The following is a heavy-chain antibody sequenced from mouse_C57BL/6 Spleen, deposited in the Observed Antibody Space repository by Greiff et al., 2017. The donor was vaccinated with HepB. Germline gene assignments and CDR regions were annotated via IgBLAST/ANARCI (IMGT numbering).Heavy chain of an antibody. J-gene: IGHJ1*03. CDR1: GYTFTGYW. CDR3: ARRGGTYYSNFYWYFDV. CDR2: ILPGSGST. D-gene: IGHD2-5*01. Sequence: VQLQQSGAELMKPGASVKLSCKATGYTFTGYWIEWVKQRPGHGLEWIGEILPGSGSTNYNEKFKGKATFTADTSSNTAYMQLSSLTTEDSAIYYCARRGGTYYSNFYWYFDVWGTGTTVNVSS. V-gene: IGHV1-9*01.